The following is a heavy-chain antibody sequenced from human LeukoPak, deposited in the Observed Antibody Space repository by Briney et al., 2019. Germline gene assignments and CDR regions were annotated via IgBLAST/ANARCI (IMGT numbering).Heavy chain of an antibody. V-gene: IGHV4-38-2*01. CDR3: ALDPADRGAYYFDY. CDR1: SYSMSSGYY. J-gene: IGHJ4*02. D-gene: IGHD1-26*01. Sequence: SETLSLTCDVSSYSMSSGYYWGWIRQPPGKGLEWIGSIYHNGRTYYNPSLKSRVTMSVDTSKNHFSLKLNSVTAADTALYYCALDPADRGAYYFDYWGQGTLVTVSS. CDR2: IYHNGRT.